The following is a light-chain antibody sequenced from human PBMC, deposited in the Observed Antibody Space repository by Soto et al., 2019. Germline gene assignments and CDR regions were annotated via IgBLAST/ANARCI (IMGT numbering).Light chain of an antibody. J-gene: IGKJ1*01. Sequence: DIQMTQSPSTLSASVGDRVTITCRASQTFSTSLAWYQQKPGQAPKLLIYKASSLESGVPSRFSGSGSGTEFTLTISSLQPDDFATYYCQQYSIYPWTFGQGTKVEIK. V-gene: IGKV1-5*03. CDR3: QQYSIYPWT. CDR2: KAS. CDR1: QTFSTS.